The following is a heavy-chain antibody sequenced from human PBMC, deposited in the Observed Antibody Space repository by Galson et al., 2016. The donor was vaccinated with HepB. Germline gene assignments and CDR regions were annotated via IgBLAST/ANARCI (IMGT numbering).Heavy chain of an antibody. D-gene: IGHD3-22*01. CDR1: GTSISNSTFH. CDR3: EGSSGYYYEIDY. J-gene: IGHJ4*02. V-gene: IGHV4-39*01. CDR2: IFYSGTT. Sequence: ETLSLTCTVSGTSISNSTFHWGWIRQPPGKGLEWIGNIFYSGTTHYNPSLKSRVTISVDTSNNQLSLKLSAVTAADTAVYYCEGSSGYYYEIDYWGQGALVTVSS.